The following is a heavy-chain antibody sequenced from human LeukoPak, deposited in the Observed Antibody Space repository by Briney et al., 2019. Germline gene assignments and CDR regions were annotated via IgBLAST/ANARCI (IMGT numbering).Heavy chain of an antibody. V-gene: IGHV3-21*01. Sequence: GGSLRLSCAASGFAFSSYTMNWVRQAPGKGLEWVSSISRSSSYIYYADSMKGRFTISRDNANNSLFLQMNSLRAEDTAVYYCARGGVSVGGNFDYWGQGTLVTVSS. CDR2: ISRSSSYI. J-gene: IGHJ4*02. D-gene: IGHD4-23*01. CDR3: ARGGVSVGGNFDY. CDR1: GFAFSSYT.